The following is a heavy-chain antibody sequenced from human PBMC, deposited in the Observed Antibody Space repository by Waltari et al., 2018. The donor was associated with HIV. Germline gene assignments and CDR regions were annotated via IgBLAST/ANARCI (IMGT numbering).Heavy chain of an antibody. J-gene: IGHJ4*02. CDR1: GGSISSGSYY. D-gene: IGHD5-18*01. CDR2: IYTSGST. Sequence: QVQLQESGPGLVKPSQTLSLTCTVSGGSISSGSYYWSWIRQPAGKGLECIGRIYTSGSTNYNPSLKSRVTISVDTSKNQFSLKLSSVTAADTAVYYCARGDTAMSVDYWGQGTLVTVSS. V-gene: IGHV4-61*02. CDR3: ARGDTAMSVDY.